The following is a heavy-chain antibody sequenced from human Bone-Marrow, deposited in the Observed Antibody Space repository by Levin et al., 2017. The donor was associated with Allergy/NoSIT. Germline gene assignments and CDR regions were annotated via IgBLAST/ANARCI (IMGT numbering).Heavy chain of an antibody. V-gene: IGHV3-9*01. CDR2: ISWNSGYI. CDR3: VKDTSGVVSAASDFDY. Sequence: PGGSLRLSCAASRFTFNDYAMHWVRQDPGKGLEWVSGISWNSGYIAYADSVKGRFTISRDNAKNSLYLQMNSLRPEDTALYYCVKDTSGVVSAASDFDYWGPGTLVTVSS. CDR1: RFTFNDYA. D-gene: IGHD2-2*01. J-gene: IGHJ4*02.